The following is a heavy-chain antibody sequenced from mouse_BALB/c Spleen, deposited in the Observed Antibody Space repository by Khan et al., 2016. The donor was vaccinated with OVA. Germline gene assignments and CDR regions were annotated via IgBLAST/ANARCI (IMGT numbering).Heavy chain of an antibody. CDR3: ARRAYYYDSEGFAY. J-gene: IGHJ3*01. CDR2: VSTGGHYT. V-gene: IGHV5-6*01. D-gene: IGHD1-1*01. CDR1: GFTFSTYG. Sequence: EVQRVESGGDVVKPGGSLKLSCAASGFTFSTYGMSWVRQTPDKRLEWVATVSTGGHYTYYPDTVKGRFTISRDKAKNTLYLQMSSLKSEDTAIVYCARRAYYYDSEGFAYWGQGTLVTVSA.